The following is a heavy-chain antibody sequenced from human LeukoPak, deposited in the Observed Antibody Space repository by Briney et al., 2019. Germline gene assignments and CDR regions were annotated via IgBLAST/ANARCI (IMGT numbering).Heavy chain of an antibody. D-gene: IGHD3-22*01. CDR1: GYSFTSYW. Sequence: GESLKISCKGSGYSFTSYWIGWVRQMAGKGLEWMGIIYPGDSDTRYSPSFQGQVTISADKSISTAYLQWSSLKASDTAMYYCARIPPYYYDSSGYFRYYFDYWGQGTLVTVSS. CDR2: IYPGDSDT. CDR3: ARIPPYYYDSSGYFRYYFDY. V-gene: IGHV5-51*01. J-gene: IGHJ4*02.